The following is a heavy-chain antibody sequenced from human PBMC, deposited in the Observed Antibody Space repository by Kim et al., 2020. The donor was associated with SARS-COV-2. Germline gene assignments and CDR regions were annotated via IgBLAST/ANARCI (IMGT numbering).Heavy chain of an antibody. Sequence: ETLSLTCTVSSGAFSSHYWSWIRKPPGKGLEWIGYIYYNGNTKYNPSLKSRVTISVDTSKNQFSLKLTSVSAADTAFYYCASPGVTANDAFDIWGQGTMVTVSS. J-gene: IGHJ3*02. V-gene: IGHV4-59*11. D-gene: IGHD2-21*02. CDR1: SGAFSSHY. CDR2: IYYNGNT. CDR3: ASPGVTANDAFDI.